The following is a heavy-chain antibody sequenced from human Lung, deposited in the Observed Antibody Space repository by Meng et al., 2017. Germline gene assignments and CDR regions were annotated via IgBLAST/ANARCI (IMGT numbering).Heavy chain of an antibody. Sequence: QVQLHQCGAGLLQPSVTLSLTVFVSGGSFSDSYWSWIREPPGKGLEWIGEINHSGSTYYNPSLESRATISVDTSQNNLSLKLRSVTAADSAVYYCATGPTTMAHDFDYWGQGTLVTVSS. V-gene: IGHV4-34*01. CDR2: INHSGST. J-gene: IGHJ4*02. CDR3: ATGPTTMAHDFDY. CDR1: GGSFSDSY. D-gene: IGHD4-11*01.